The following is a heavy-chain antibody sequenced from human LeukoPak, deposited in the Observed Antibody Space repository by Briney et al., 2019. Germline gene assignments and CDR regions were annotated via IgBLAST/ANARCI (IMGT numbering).Heavy chain of an antibody. D-gene: IGHD2-2*01. V-gene: IGHV4-38-2*02. CDR2: IYHRGGT. Sequence: SETLSLTCTVSGYSITSGSFWAWIRQPPGKGLEYLGIIYHRGGTHYNPSLKSRVTTSVETSNNQFFLNLTSVTAADTAVYYCPRVVVEGGRAHNSGRPRFDHWGQGTLVTVSS. CDR1: GYSITSGSF. J-gene: IGHJ4*02. CDR3: PRVVVEGGRAHNSGRPRFDH.